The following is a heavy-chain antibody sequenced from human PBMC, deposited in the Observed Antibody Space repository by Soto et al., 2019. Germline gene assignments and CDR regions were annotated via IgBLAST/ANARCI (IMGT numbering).Heavy chain of an antibody. CDR1: GFTFSSYA. CDR2: ISISGGST. J-gene: IGHJ4*02. Sequence: GGSLRLSCAASGFTFSSYAMSWVRQAPGKGLEWVSAISISGGSTYYADSVKGRFTISRDNSKNTLYLQMNSLRGEDTAVYYCAKAGDYIFYYFDYWGQGTLVTVSS. V-gene: IGHV3-23*01. D-gene: IGHD4-4*01. CDR3: AKAGDYIFYYFDY.